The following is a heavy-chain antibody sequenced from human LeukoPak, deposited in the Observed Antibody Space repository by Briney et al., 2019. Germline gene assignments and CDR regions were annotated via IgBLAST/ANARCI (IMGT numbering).Heavy chain of an antibody. CDR1: GGTFSSYA. CDR2: IIPIFGTA. Sequence: SVKVSCKASGGTFSSYAISWVRQAHGQGLEWMGGIIPIFGTANYAQKFQGRVTITGDESTSTASIELSSLRSEDTAVYYCAREKLERRGGSFWGQGTMVTVSS. D-gene: IGHD1-1*01. CDR3: AREKLERRGGSF. J-gene: IGHJ3*01. V-gene: IGHV1-69*01.